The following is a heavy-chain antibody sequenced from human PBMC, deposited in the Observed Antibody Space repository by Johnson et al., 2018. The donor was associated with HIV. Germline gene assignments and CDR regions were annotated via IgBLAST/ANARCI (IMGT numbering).Heavy chain of an antibody. CDR1: EFTFSAFG. D-gene: IGHD2/OR15-2a*01. CDR3: ARENVLFNAFDI. Sequence: VQLLESGGGVVQPGRSLRLSCAASEFTFSAFGMHWVRQAPGKGLEWVAVISYDGSNQYYADSVKGRFTISRDNSKNTLYLQMNSLRTEDTAVYYCARENVLFNAFDIWGQGTMVTVSS. V-gene: IGHV3-30*03. CDR2: ISYDGSNQ. J-gene: IGHJ3*02.